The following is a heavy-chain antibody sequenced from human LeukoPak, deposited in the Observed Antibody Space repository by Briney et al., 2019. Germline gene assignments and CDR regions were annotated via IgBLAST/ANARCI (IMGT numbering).Heavy chain of an antibody. CDR3: ARERGNFWFDP. D-gene: IGHD4-23*01. J-gene: IGHJ5*02. V-gene: IGHV3-66*01. CDR1: GFTVSRNY. Sequence: GGSLRLSCAASGFTVSRNYMSWVRQAPGKGLEWVSVIYSGGSTYYADSVKGRFTISRDNSKNTLYLQMNSLRAEDTAVYYCARERGNFWFDPWGQGTLVTVSS. CDR2: IYSGGST.